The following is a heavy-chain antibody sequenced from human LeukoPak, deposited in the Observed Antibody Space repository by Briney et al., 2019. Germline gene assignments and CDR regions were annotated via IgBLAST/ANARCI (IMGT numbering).Heavy chain of an antibody. Sequence: GASVTVSCKASGYIFTNYYMYWVRQAPGQGLEWMGIINPSGTTTYAQKFQGRVTMTRDTSTSTVYMELSSLRSEDTAVYYCARGLPATFDFWGQGTLVTVSS. D-gene: IGHD2-2*01. CDR3: ARGLPATFDF. CDR2: INPSGTT. V-gene: IGHV1-46*03. J-gene: IGHJ4*02. CDR1: GYIFTNYY.